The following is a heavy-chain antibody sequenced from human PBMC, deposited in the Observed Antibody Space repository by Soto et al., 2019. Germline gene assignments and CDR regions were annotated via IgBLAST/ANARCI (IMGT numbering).Heavy chain of an antibody. J-gene: IGHJ4*02. D-gene: IGHD3-22*01. CDR1: GFTFSSYW. CDR2: INSDGSST. Sequence: HPGGSLRLSCAASGFTFSSYWMHWVRQAPGKGLVWVSRINSDGSSTSYADSVKGRFTISRDNAKNTLYLQMNSLRAEDTAVYYCARVPTYYYDSSGYGFDYWGQGTLVTVSS. V-gene: IGHV3-74*01. CDR3: ARVPTYYYDSSGYGFDY.